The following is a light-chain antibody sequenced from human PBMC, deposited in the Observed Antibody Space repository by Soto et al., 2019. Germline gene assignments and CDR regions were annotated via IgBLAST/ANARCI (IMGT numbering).Light chain of an antibody. Sequence: SVLTQPPSVSGAPGQRVTISCTGSSSNIGAGYDVHWYQQRPGTAPKLLIFGNINRPSGVPDRFSGSKSGTSASLAITGLQAEDEGDYYCSSYTSSRSLDYVFGTGTKVTV. CDR3: SSYTSSRSLDYV. CDR1: SSNIGAGYD. J-gene: IGLJ1*01. CDR2: GNI. V-gene: IGLV1-40*01.